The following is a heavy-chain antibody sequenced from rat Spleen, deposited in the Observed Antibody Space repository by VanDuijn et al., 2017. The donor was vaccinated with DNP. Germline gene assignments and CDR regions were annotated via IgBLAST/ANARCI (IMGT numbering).Heavy chain of an antibody. D-gene: IGHD1-12*02. CDR2: MRYNGDT. Sequence: VQLVESGPGLVQPSETLSLTCAVSGFSLTGYSVFWVRQPSGKGLEWMGRMRYNGDTSYNSALKSRLSISRDTSKSQVFLKMNSPQTEESAIYFCAREDTPMVVGYLDYWGRGVMVTVSS. CDR1: GFSLTGYS. J-gene: IGHJ2*01. CDR3: AREDTPMVVGYLDY. V-gene: IGHV2-8*01.